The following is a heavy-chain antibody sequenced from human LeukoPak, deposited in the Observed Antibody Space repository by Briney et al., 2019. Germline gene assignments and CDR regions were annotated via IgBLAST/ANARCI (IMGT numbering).Heavy chain of an antibody. D-gene: IGHD3-22*01. J-gene: IGHJ4*02. Sequence: GGSLRLSCTASGFPFSNYWMSWVREARGKGLEGVANIKQEGSERYYVDSVRGRFTISRDNAKNSLFLQMNSLRVDDTALYYCARDRALYSSRGYYYTEDDFWGQGTLVTVSS. CDR2: IKQEGSER. V-gene: IGHV3-7*01. CDR1: GFPFSNYW. CDR3: ARDRALYSSRGYYYTEDDF.